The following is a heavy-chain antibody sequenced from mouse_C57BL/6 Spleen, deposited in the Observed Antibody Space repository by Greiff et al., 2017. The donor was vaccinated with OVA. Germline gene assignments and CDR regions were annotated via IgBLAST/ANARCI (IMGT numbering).Heavy chain of an antibody. CDR1: GYTFTSYW. CDR2: IDPSDSET. CDR3: ARSGYDYGYAMDY. J-gene: IGHJ4*01. V-gene: IGHV1-52*01. D-gene: IGHD2-4*01. Sequence: QVQLQQPGAELVRPGSSVKLSCKASGYTFTSYWMHWVKQRPIQGLEWIGNIDPSDSETHYNQKFKDKATLTVDKSSSTAYMQLSSLTSEDSAVYYCARSGYDYGYAMDYWGQGTSVTVSS.